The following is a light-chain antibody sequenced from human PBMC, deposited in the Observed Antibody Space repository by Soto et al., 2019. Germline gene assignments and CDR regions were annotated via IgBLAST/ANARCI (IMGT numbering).Light chain of an antibody. V-gene: IGLV2-8*01. CDR2: EVN. CDR3: SSYAGXSNV. Sequence: ALTQPPSASWSPGQSVAISCTGTSSYVVGYNYVSWYQQHPGKAPKLMIYEVNKRPSGVPDRFSCSKSGNTASLTVSGLQAEDEADYYCSSYAGXSNVLGTGTKVXV. J-gene: IGLJ1*01. CDR1: SSYVVGYNY.